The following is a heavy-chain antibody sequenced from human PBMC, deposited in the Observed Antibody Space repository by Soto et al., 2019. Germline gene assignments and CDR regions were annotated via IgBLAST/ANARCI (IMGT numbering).Heavy chain of an antibody. CDR2: IYPGDSDT. V-gene: IGHV5-51*01. Sequence: PGEALKISCKGSGYSFTSYWIGWVRQMPGKGLEWMGIIYPGDSDTRYSPSFQGQVTISADKSISTAYLQWSSLKASDTAMYYCARQQYDSSGYPNWDFDYWGQGTLVTVSA. D-gene: IGHD3-22*01. J-gene: IGHJ4*02. CDR1: GYSFTSYW. CDR3: ARQQYDSSGYPNWDFDY.